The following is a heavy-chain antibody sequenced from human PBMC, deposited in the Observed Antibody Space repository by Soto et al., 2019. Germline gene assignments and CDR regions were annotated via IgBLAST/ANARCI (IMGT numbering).Heavy chain of an antibody. CDR3: ARSIVVVTALDY. J-gene: IGHJ4*02. D-gene: IGHD2-21*02. Sequence: GASVKVSCKASGYTFTGYYMHWVRQAPGQGLEWMGWISGYNGNTKYSQKFQGRVTITRDTSASTAYMELSSLRSEDTAVYYCARSIVVVTALDYWGQGTLVTVSS. CDR1: GYTFTGYY. V-gene: IGHV1-3*01. CDR2: ISGYNGNT.